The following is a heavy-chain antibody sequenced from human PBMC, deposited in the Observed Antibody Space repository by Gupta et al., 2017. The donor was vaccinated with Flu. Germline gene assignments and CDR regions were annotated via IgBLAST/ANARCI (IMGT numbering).Heavy chain of an antibody. CDR1: GYSISSGYY. J-gene: IGHJ4*02. D-gene: IGHD3-16*01. Sequence: QVQLQESGPGLVKPSETLSLTCAVSGYSISSGYYWGWIRQPPGKGLEWIGSIYYSANTLDRASLKGRVSLSVDTSKNQFALRSSYGADEDKAVYYGASTWIGYSYATDSWGRGTLVTVSS. V-gene: IGHV4-38-2*01. CDR2: IYYSANT. CDR3: ASTWIGYSYATDS.